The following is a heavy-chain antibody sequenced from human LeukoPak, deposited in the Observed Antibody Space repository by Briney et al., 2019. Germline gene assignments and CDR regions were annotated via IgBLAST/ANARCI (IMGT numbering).Heavy chain of an antibody. V-gene: IGHV1-69*05. Sequence: GASVKVSCKATGGTFSSYAISWVRQAPGQGLEWMGRIIPIFGTANYAQKFQGRVTITTDESTSTAYMELSSLRSEDTAVYYCPQNGDYYYFDYWGQGTLVTVSS. J-gene: IGHJ4*02. D-gene: IGHD4-17*01. CDR3: PQNGDYYYFDY. CDR1: GGTFSSYA. CDR2: IIPIFGTA.